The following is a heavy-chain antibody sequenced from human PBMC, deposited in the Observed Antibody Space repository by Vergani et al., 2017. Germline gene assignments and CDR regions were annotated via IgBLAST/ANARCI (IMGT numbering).Heavy chain of an antibody. CDR1: GYTFTGYY. Sequence: QVQLVQSGAEVKKPGASVKVSCKASGYTFTGYYMHWVRQAPGQGLEWMGWINPNSGGTNYAQKFQGRVTMTRDTSISTAYMELSRLRSDDTAVYYCARSTHYGDLRPPFDYWGQGTLVTVSS. D-gene: IGHD4-17*01. V-gene: IGHV1-2*02. CDR3: ARSTHYGDLRPPFDY. CDR2: INPNSGGT. J-gene: IGHJ4*02.